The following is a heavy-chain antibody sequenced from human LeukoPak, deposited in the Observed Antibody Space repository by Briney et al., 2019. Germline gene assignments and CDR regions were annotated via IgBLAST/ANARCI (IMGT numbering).Heavy chain of an antibody. CDR1: GGSISSSSYY. J-gene: IGHJ3*02. V-gene: IGHV4-39*07. Sequence: PSETLSLTCTVSGGSISSSSYYWGWIRQPPGKGLEWIGSIYYSGSTYYNPSLKSRVTISLDTSKNQFSLKLSSVTAADTAVYYCARDKGAAGTNNAFDIWGQGTMVTVSS. CDR3: ARDKGAAGTNNAFDI. D-gene: IGHD6-13*01. CDR2: IYYSGST.